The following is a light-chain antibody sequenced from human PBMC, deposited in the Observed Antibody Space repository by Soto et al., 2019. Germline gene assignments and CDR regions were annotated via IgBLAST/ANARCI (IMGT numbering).Light chain of an antibody. CDR2: DAS. CDR3: QQYNSYSTT. J-gene: IGKJ1*01. Sequence: DIQVTQSRSTLSASVGDRVTITCRASQSISSWLAWYQQKPGKAPKLLIYDASSLESGVPSRFSGSGSGTEFTLTISSLQPDDFATYYCQQYNSYSTTFGQGTKVDIK. V-gene: IGKV1-5*01. CDR1: QSISSW.